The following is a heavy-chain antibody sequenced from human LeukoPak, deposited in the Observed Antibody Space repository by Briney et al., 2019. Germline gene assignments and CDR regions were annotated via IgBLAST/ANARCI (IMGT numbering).Heavy chain of an antibody. D-gene: IGHD6-6*01. CDR3: ARTLIEYSVSSCYFDY. CDR2: ISCDGSNK. J-gene: IGHJ4*02. CDR1: GFIFSSYG. V-gene: IGHV3-30*03. Sequence: GRSLRLSCAASGFIFSSYGMHWVRQAPGKGLEWVAVISCDGSNKKYADSVKGRFTISRDNSKNTLYLQMNSLRAEDTAVYYCARTLIEYSVSSCYFDYWGQGTLVTVSS.